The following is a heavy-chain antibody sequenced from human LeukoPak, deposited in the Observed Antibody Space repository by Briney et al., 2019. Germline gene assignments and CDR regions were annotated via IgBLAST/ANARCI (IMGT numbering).Heavy chain of an antibody. D-gene: IGHD3-10*01. CDR1: GYSISSGYY. V-gene: IGHV4-38-2*02. Sequence: PSETLSLTCTVSGYSISSGYYWGWIRQPPGKGLEWIGSIYHSGSTYYNPSLKSRVTISVDTSKNQFSLKLSSVTAADTAVYYCARGPPYYYGSGSFYYMDVWGKGTTVTVSS. CDR3: ARGPPYYYGSGSFYYMDV. CDR2: IYHSGST. J-gene: IGHJ6*03.